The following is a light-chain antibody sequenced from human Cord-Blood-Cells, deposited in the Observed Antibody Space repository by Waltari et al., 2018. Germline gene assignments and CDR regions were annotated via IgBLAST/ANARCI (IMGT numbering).Light chain of an antibody. CDR2: DVS. V-gene: IGLV2-14*03. CDR3: SSYTSSSTPFV. J-gene: IGLJ1*01. CDR1: SSDVGGYNY. Sequence: QSALTQPASVSGSPGQSITISCTGTSSDVGGYNYVSWYQQHPGNAPKLMIYDVSNLPSGVSNRFSGSKSCTTASLTISGLQAEDEADYYCSSYTSSSTPFVFGTGTKVTVL.